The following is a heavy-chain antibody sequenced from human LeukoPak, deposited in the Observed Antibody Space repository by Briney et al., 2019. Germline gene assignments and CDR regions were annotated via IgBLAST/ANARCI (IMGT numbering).Heavy chain of an antibody. CDR1: GGSISSSSYH. CDR2: IYYSGST. D-gene: IGHD2-2*01. V-gene: IGHV4-39*07. CDR3: AIGAGDTSCCYGY. J-gene: IGHJ4*02. Sequence: PSETLSLTCTVSGGSISSSSYHWGRIRQPPGKGLEWIGSIYYSGSTYYNPSLKSRVTISVDTSKNQFSLKLSSVTAADTAVYYCAIGAGDTSCCYGYWGQGTLVTVSS.